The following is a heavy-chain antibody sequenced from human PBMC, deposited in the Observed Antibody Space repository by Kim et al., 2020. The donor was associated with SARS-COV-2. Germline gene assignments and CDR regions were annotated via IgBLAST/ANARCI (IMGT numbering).Heavy chain of an antibody. V-gene: IGHV3-15*06. CDR1: GFTFSNAW. J-gene: IGHJ6*02. CDR2: IKGKTNVGPT. CDR3: TTVQAAGDYYYYGMDV. D-gene: IGHD6-13*01. Sequence: GGSLRLSCAASGFTFSNAWMSWVGRAPGRGLGWVGVIKGKTNVGPTNSAAPVKGRFTISRDDSKNTLYLQMNSLKTEDTAVYYCTTVQAAGDYYYYGMDVWGQGTTVTVSS.